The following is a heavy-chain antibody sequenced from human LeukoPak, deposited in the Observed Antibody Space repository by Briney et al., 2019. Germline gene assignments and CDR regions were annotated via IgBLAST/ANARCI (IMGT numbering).Heavy chain of an antibody. CDR1: GGSISSYY. CDR3: ARGVGHDYTTFNWFDP. CDR2: IYYSGST. Sequence: PSETLSLTCTVSGGSISSYYWSWIRQPPGKGLEWIGYIYYSGSTNYNPSLKSRVTISVDTSKNQFSLKLSSVTAADTAVYYCARGVGHDYTTFNWFDPWGQGTLVTVSS. J-gene: IGHJ5*02. V-gene: IGHV4-59*12. D-gene: IGHD4-11*01.